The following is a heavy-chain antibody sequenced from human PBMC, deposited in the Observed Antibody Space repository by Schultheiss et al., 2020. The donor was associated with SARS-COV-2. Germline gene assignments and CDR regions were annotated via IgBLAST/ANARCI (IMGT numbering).Heavy chain of an antibody. CDR3: ARKNDYGNPGWYFDL. Sequence: SETLSLTCTVSGGSISSGGYYWSWIRQHPGKGLEWIGYIYYSGSTYYNPSLKSRVTISVDTSKNQFSLKLSCVTAAETAVYYCARKNDYGNPGWYFDLWGRGTLVTVSS. J-gene: IGHJ2*01. D-gene: IGHD4-11*01. V-gene: IGHV4-31*03. CDR2: IYYSGST. CDR1: GGSISSGGYY.